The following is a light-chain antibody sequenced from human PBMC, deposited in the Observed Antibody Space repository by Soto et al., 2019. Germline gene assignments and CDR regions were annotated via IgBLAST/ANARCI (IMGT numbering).Light chain of an antibody. CDR1: SSNIGNNY. V-gene: IGLV1-51*01. Sequence: QSVLTQPPSVSAAPGQKVTISCSGSSSNIGNNYVSWYQQLPGTAPKLLIYENNKRPSGIPDRFSGSKSGTSGTLGITGLQTGDEADYYCGTWDSSLSAWVFGGGTKLTVL. CDR2: ENN. J-gene: IGLJ3*02. CDR3: GTWDSSLSAWV.